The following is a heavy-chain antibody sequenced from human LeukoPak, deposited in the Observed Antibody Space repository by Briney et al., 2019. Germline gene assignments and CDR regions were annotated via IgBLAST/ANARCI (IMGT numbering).Heavy chain of an antibody. J-gene: IGHJ4*02. V-gene: IGHV5-51*01. CDR1: GYSFSIYW. CDR2: IYSGDFDT. Sequence: GESLKISCKGSGYSFSIYWIGWVRQMPGKGLEWMGIIYSGDFDTRYSPSFQGQVTISADKSINTAYLQWSSLKASDTAMYYCARLSAAGSTIDYWCQGTLVTVSS. CDR3: ARLSAAGSTIDY. D-gene: IGHD6-13*01.